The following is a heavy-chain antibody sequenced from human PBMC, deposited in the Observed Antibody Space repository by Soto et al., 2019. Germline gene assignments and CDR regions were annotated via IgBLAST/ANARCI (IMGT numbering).Heavy chain of an antibody. CDR2: IYYIGST. J-gene: IGHJ4*02. D-gene: IGHD5-18*01. CDR3: ARTLYSYGPRFDY. Sequence: PSETLSLTCTVSGGSVSSGTYYWSWIRQPPGKGLEWIGYIYYIGSTNYNPSLKSRVTISVDTSKNQFSLKLSSVTAADTAVYYCARTLYSYGPRFDYWGQGTLVTVSS. CDR1: GGSVSSGTYY. V-gene: IGHV4-61*01.